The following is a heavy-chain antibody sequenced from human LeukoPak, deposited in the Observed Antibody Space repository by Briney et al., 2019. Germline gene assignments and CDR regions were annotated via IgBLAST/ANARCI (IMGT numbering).Heavy chain of an antibody. D-gene: IGHD4-23*01. J-gene: IGHJ4*02. CDR1: GGSISSYY. CDR2: IYYSGST. V-gene: IGHV4-59*01. CDR3: ARDTGGNSPYYFDY. Sequence: PSETLSLTCTVSGGSISSYYWSWIRQPPGKGLEWIGYIYYSGSTNYNPSLKSRATISVDTSKNQFSLKLSSVTAADTAVYYCARDTGGNSPYYFDYWGQGTLVTVSS.